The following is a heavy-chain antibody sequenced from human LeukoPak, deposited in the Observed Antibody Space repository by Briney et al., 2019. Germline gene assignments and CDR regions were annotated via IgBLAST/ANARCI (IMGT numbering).Heavy chain of an antibody. J-gene: IGHJ4*02. D-gene: IGHD1-7*01. CDR3: ASDTRGRQLELRH. V-gene: IGHV1-69*13. CDR1: GGTFSSYA. CDR2: IIPIFGTA. Sequence: ASVKVSCKASGGTFSSYAISWVRQAPGQGLEWMGGIIPIFGTANYAQKFQGRVTITADESTSTAYMELSSLRSEDTAVYYCASDTRGRQLELRHWGQGTLVTVSS.